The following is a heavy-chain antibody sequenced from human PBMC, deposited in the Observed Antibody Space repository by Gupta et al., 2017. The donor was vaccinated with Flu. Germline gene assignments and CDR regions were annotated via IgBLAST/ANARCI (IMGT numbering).Heavy chain of an antibody. CDR1: GLNFSSSA. D-gene: IGHD1-1*01. V-gene: IGHV3-23*01. CDR2: ISGSGLST. J-gene: IGHJ2*01. Sequence: GGPLRLSCAASGLNFSSSAMTWVRQAPGKGLQWVSAISGSGLSTYYADSVQGRFTISRDNSKNMLYLQMKNLRAEDTALYYCARSLPGGHLWG. CDR3: ARSLPGGHL.